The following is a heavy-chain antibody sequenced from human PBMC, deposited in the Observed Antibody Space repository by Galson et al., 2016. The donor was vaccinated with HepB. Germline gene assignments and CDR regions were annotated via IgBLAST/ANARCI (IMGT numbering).Heavy chain of an antibody. V-gene: IGHV4-34*01. CDR3: ARGRDYYDSSGYYEGYYYYGMDV. J-gene: IGHJ6*04. D-gene: IGHD3-22*01. Sequence: ETLSLTCGVYGGSFSGYYWSWIRQSPGKGLEWIGEINQSGSSKYNPSYNPSLKSRVTVSVDTFKKQFSLRLTSVTAADTAVYYCARGRDYYDSSGYYEGYYYYGMDVWGEGATVTVSS. CDR2: INQSGSS. CDR1: GGSFSGYY.